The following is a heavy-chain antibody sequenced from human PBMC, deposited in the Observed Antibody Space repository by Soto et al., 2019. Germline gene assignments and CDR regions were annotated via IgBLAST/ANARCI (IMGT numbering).Heavy chain of an antibody. J-gene: IGHJ4*02. V-gene: IGHV3-74*01. CDR3: ARDFTPAETPGDDFDY. CDR2: INGDGSTT. D-gene: IGHD3-10*01. CDR1: GFTFTHYW. Sequence: EVQLVESGGGLVQPGGSLRLSCAASGFTFTHYWMHWVRQVPGKGLVWVSRINGDGSTTSYADFVKGRFTISRDNAKNTVHLQMNSLSADDTALYYCARDFTPAETPGDDFDYWGQGTPVTSSS.